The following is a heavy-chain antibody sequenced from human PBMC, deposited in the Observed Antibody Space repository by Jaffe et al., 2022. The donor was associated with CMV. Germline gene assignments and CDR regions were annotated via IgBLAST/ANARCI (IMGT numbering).Heavy chain of an antibody. J-gene: IGHJ5*02. CDR3: ARHAGVVTAIRYNWFDP. CDR2: IDPSDSYT. Sequence: EVQLVQSGAEVKKPGESLRISCKGSGYSFTSYWISWVRQMPGKGLEWMGRIDPSDSYTNYSPSFQGHVTISADKSISTAYLQWSSLKASDTAMYYCARHAGVVTAIRYNWFDPWGQGTLVTVSS. D-gene: IGHD2-21*02. CDR1: GYSFTSYW. V-gene: IGHV5-10-1*03.